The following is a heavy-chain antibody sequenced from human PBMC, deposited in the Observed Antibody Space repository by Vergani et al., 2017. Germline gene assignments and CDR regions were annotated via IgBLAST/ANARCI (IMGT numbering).Heavy chain of an antibody. V-gene: IGHV4-39*01. Sequence: QLQLQESGPGLVKPSETLPLVCTVSGGSINPCSSFWGLLRQSPGKGLEWTGTINYVGRTYYIPSLQSRATVFVDTSKNQFALYQTSVTATDTAVYYCARGREYNWYFDVWGRGTLVTVSS. J-gene: IGHJ2*01. D-gene: IGHD3-10*01. CDR2: INYVGRT. CDR3: ARGREYNWYFDV. CDR1: GGSINPCSSF.